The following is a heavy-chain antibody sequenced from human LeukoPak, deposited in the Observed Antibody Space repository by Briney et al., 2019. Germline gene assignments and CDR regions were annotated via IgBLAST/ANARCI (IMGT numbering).Heavy chain of an antibody. Sequence: GGSLRLSCAASGFTFSSYAMSWVRQAPGKGLEWVSAISGSGGSTYYADSVKGRFTISRDNSKNTLYLHVNSLRAEDTAVYYCAKDTSIGKYCTSGVCSPFDYWGQGTLVTVSS. V-gene: IGHV3-23*01. CDR3: AKDTSIGKYCTSGVCSPFDY. CDR1: GFTFSSYA. CDR2: ISGSGGST. D-gene: IGHD2-8*01. J-gene: IGHJ4*02.